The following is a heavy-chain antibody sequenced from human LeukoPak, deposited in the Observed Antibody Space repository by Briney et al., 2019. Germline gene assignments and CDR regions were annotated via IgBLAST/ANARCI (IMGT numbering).Heavy chain of an antibody. Sequence: GASVKVSCKASGGTFSSYAISWVRQAPGQGLEWMGGIIPIFGTANYAQKFQGRVTITADESTSTAYMELSSLRSEDTAVYYRARDGSSYYDSSGYYPTFDYWGQGTLVTVSS. D-gene: IGHD3-22*01. CDR1: GGTFSSYA. J-gene: IGHJ4*02. V-gene: IGHV1-69*13. CDR3: ARDGSSYYDSSGYYPTFDY. CDR2: IIPIFGTA.